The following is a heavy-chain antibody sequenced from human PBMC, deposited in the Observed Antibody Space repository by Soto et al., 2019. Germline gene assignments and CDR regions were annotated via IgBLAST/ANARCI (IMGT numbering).Heavy chain of an antibody. D-gene: IGHD3-9*01. Sequence: SETLSLTCTVSGGSISSSSYYWGWIRQPPGKGLEWIGYIYYSGSTNYNPSLKSRVTISVDTSKNQFSLKLSSVTAADTAVYYCARASNYDILTGYYNHHAFDIWGQGTMVTVS. CDR1: GGSISSSSYY. V-gene: IGHV4-61*05. CDR3: ARASNYDILTGYYNHHAFDI. CDR2: IYYSGST. J-gene: IGHJ3*02.